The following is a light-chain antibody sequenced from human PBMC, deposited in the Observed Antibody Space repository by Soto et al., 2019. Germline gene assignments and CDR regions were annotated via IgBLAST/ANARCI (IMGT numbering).Light chain of an antibody. CDR2: EVS. J-gene: IGLJ1*01. V-gene: IGLV2-14*01. CDR1: SSDVGGYNY. Sequence: QSVLTQPASVSGSPGQSITISCTGTSSDVGGYNYVSWYQQHPGKAPKLMIYEVSNRPSGVSNRFSGSKSGNTASLPISGLQAEDEADYYCSSYTSGSTACVFGTGTKLTVL. CDR3: SSYTSGSTACV.